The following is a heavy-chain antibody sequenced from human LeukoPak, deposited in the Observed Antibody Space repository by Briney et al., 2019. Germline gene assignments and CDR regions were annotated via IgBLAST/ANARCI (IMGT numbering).Heavy chain of an antibody. CDR2: INHSGST. Sequence: PSETLSLTCAVYGGSFSGYYWSWIRQPPGKGLEWIGEINHSGSTNYNPSLKSRVTISVDTSKNQFSLKLSSVTAADTAVYYCARGTRGLHDYWGQGTLVTVSS. J-gene: IGHJ4*02. D-gene: IGHD2-8*02. V-gene: IGHV4-34*01. CDR3: ARGTRGLHDY. CDR1: GGSFSGYY.